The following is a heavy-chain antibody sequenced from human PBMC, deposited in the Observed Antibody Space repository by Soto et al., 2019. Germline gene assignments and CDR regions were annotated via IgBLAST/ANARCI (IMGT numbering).Heavy chain of an antibody. V-gene: IGHV3-20*04. Sequence: GGSLRLSCAASGFTFDDYGMSWVRQVPGKGLEWVAGINWYGRTRNYADSVNGRFTISRDTAKNSLYLQMNSLRAEDTALYFCARASPRGRYFDWLIFPLGHWGQGTLVTVSS. D-gene: IGHD3-9*01. J-gene: IGHJ4*02. CDR1: GFTFDDYG. CDR3: ARASPRGRYFDWLIFPLGH. CDR2: INWYGRTR.